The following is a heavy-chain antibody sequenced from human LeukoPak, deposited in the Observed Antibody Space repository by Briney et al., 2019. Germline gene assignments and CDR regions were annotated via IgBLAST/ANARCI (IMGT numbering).Heavy chain of an antibody. CDR3: AKDYPTGHTMVRELDAFDI. Sequence: GGSLRLSCAASGFTFSSYAMSWVRQAPGKGLEWVSAISGSGGSTYYADSVKGRFTISRDNSKNTLYLQMNSLRAEDTAVYYCAKDYPTGHTMVRELDAFDIWGQGTMVTVSS. CDR2: ISGSGGST. D-gene: IGHD3-10*01. CDR1: GFTFSSYA. V-gene: IGHV3-23*01. J-gene: IGHJ3*02.